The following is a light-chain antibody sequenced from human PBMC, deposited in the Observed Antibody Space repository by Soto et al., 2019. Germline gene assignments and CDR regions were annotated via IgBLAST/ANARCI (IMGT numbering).Light chain of an antibody. J-gene: IGLJ2*01. CDR1: NIGSYS. CDR2: DDG. Sequence: SYELTQPSSVSVAPGQTARITCGGKNIGSYSVHWYQQKPGQAPVLVVYDDGDRPSGIPERFSGSNSGNTATLTISRVEAGDEADYYCQVWDSGSDHVVFGGGTKLTVL. V-gene: IGLV3-21*02. CDR3: QVWDSGSDHVV.